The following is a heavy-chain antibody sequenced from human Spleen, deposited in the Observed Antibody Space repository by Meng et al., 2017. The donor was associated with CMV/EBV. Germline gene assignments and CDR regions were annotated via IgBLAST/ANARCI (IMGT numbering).Heavy chain of an antibody. CDR3: ARGVGTLIIDY. V-gene: IGHV1-3*04. CDR2: INTGNGNP. CDR1: GYPFSSYA. D-gene: IGHD4-23*01. J-gene: IGHJ4*02. Sequence: SCKASGYPFSSYAIHSVRQAPGQRLEWMGWINTGNGNPKYSQKFHGRATITRDTSASTAYMELSSLRSEDTAVYYCARGVGTLIIDYWGQGTLVTVSS.